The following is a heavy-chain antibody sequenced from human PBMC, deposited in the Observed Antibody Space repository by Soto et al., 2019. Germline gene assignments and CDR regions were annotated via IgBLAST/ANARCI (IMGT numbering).Heavy chain of an antibody. CDR1: GYIFTGYY. J-gene: IGHJ4*02. CDR2: INPNNGGT. V-gene: IGHV1-2*02. CDR3: ATAQQWLIIEDY. Sequence: QVQLVQSGAEVKNPGASVKVSCKASGYIFTGYYIHWVRQAHGQGLEWMGWINPNNGGTNYAQKFRDRATMTRDTSITTAYMELSRLRSDDSAVYYCATAQQWLIIEDYWGQGTLVSVSS. D-gene: IGHD6-19*01.